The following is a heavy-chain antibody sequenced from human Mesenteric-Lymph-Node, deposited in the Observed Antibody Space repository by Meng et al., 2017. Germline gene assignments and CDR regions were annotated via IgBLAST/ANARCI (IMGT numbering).Heavy chain of an antibody. CDR1: GGSLSDYR. J-gene: IGHJ4*02. CDR2: INPNGDT. Sequence: QVQLQQWGAGLLKPSETLSLTWGVSGGSLSDYRWNWIRQPPGKGLGLIGQINPNGDTNYSQALKSRVTSSVDTSKNQFSLKLNPVTAADTAVYYCARRGARNGWSVDYWGQGTLVTVSS. V-gene: IGHV4-34*01. D-gene: IGHD4/OR15-4a*01. CDR3: ARRGARNGWSVDY.